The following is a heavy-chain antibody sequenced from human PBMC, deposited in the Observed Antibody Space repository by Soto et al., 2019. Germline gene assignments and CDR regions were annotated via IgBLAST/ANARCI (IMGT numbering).Heavy chain of an antibody. J-gene: IGHJ3*02. D-gene: IGHD2-15*01. CDR3: ARDNCSGGSCYPNDAFDI. V-gene: IGHV4-59*01. CDR1: GGSISSYY. Sequence: QVQLQESGPGLVKPSETLSLTCTVSGGSISSYYWSWIRQPPGKGLEWIGYIYYSGSTNYNPSLKSRVTISVDTSKNQFSLKLSSVTAADTAVYYCARDNCSGGSCYPNDAFDIWGQGTMVTVSS. CDR2: IYYSGST.